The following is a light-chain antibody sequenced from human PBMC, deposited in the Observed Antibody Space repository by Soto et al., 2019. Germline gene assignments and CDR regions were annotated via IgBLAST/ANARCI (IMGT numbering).Light chain of an antibody. V-gene: IGLV2-23*02. CDR1: SSDVGSYNL. CDR2: EVS. Sequence: QSALTQPASVSGSPGQSITISCTGTSSDVGSYNLVSWYQQHPGKAPKLMIYEVSKRPSGVSNRFSGSKSANTASLTISGLQADDEADYYCCSYAGSYTYVFGTGTKVTVL. J-gene: IGLJ1*01. CDR3: CSYAGSYTYV.